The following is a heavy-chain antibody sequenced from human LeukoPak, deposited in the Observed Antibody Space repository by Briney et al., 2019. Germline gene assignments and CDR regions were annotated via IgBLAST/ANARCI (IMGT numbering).Heavy chain of an antibody. CDR2: INPSGGST. Sequence: GASVKVSCKASGYTFTGYYMHWVRQAPGQGLEWMGIINPSGGSTSYAQKFQGRVTMTRDTSTSTVYMELSSLRSEDTAVYYCAREWEPHKPFDYWGQGTLVTVSS. CDR3: AREWEPHKPFDY. D-gene: IGHD1-26*01. J-gene: IGHJ4*02. CDR1: GYTFTGYY. V-gene: IGHV1-46*01.